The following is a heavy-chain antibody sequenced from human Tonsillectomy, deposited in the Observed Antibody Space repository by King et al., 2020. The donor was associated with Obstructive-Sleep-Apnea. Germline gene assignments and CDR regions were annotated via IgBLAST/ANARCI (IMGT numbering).Heavy chain of an antibody. CDR3: AGGTAGSLDY. J-gene: IGHJ4*02. V-gene: IGHV4-34*01. D-gene: IGHD3-10*01. CDR2: IKHSGST. CDR1: GGSFSGYY. Sequence: VQLQQWGAGLLKPSETLSLTCAVYGGSFSGYYWSWIRQPPGKGLEWIGEIKHSGSTNYNPSLKSRVTISVDTSKNKFSLKLSSVTAADTAVYYCAGGTAGSLDYWGQGTLVTVSS.